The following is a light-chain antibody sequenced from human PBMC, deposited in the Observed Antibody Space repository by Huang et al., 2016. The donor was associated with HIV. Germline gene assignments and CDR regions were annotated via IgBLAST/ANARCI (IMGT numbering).Light chain of an antibody. CDR3: QQYDGLPPWT. Sequence: DIQMTQSPSSLSASIGDKVTITCQATQDIARFLNWYQQKPGQAPKLLIYDASTLQTGVPSRFSGSESGTDFSFTISSLQPEDIATYYCQQYDGLPPWTFGQGTKVEIQ. CDR1: QDIARF. J-gene: IGKJ1*01. CDR2: DAS. V-gene: IGKV1-33*01.